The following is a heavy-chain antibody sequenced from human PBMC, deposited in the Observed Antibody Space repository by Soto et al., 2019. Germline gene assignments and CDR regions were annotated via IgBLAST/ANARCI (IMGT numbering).Heavy chain of an antibody. CDR2: IWYDGSNK. CDR3: ARDTPRSSGFDY. D-gene: IGHD3-22*01. CDR1: GFTFSSYD. Sequence: GGSLRLSCAASGFTFSSYDMHWVRQAPGKGLEWVAIIWYDGSNKYYADSVKGRFTISRDNSKNTLYLQMNSLRVEDTAVYYCARDTPRSSGFDYWGQGTLVTVSS. V-gene: IGHV3-33*01. J-gene: IGHJ4*02.